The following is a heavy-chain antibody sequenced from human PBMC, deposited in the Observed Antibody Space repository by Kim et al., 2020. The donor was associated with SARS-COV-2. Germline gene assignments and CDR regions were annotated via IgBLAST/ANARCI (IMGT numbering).Heavy chain of an antibody. V-gene: IGHV1-69*13. CDR2: SNPIFGTA. CDR3: ARDVLEWEQPGWAYYGTD. D-gene: IGHD1-26*01. J-gene: IGHJ6*01. CDR1: GGTFSSYA. Sequence: SVKVSCKASGGTFSSYASSWVRQAPGQGLEGMGGSNPIFGTANYAQKFPGRVTNTADESTNTAYMELSSLRAKDAAVYYCARDVLEWEQPGWAYYGTD.